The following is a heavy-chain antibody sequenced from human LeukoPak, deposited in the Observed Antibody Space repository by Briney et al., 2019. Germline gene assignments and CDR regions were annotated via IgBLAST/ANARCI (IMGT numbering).Heavy chain of an antibody. Sequence: GGSLRLSPAPSLFIPSSYAMNWVRPAPGKGMEWVSAINAGGGRTYYADSVKGRFTISRDNSKNTLYLQMNSLRAEDTALYFCAKASDMAATAPEYWGQGSLVTVSA. J-gene: IGHJ4*02. D-gene: IGHD5-12*01. CDR1: LFIPSSYA. CDR2: INAGGGRT. V-gene: IGHV3-23*01. CDR3: AKASDMAATAPEY.